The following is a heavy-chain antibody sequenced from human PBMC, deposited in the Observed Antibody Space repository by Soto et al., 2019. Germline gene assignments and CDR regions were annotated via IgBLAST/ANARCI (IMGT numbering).Heavy chain of an antibody. Sequence: GGSLRLSCAASGFTFSSYWMSWVRQAPGKGLEWVANIKQDGSEKYYVDSVKGRFTISRDNAKNSLYLQMNSLRAEDTAVYYCAGSTYYYDSSGYALTTDYGMDVWGQGTTVTVSS. CDR3: AGSTYYYDSSGYALTTDYGMDV. V-gene: IGHV3-7*03. J-gene: IGHJ6*02. CDR2: IKQDGSEK. D-gene: IGHD3-22*01. CDR1: GFTFSSYW.